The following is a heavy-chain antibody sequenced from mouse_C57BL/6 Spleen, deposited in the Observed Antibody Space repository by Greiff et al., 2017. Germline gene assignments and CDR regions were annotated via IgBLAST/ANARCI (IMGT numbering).Heavy chain of an antibody. Sequence: QVQLQQPGAELVKPGASVKLSCKASGYTFTSYWITWVKQRPGQGLEWIGDIYPGSGNTNYNEKFKGKATLTVDTSSSTAYMQLSSLTSEDSAVYYCAREWDDGSSSWGTGTTVTVAS. CDR2: IYPGSGNT. J-gene: IGHJ1*03. D-gene: IGHD1-1*01. CDR1: GYTFTSYW. CDR3: AREWDDGSSS. V-gene: IGHV1-55*01.